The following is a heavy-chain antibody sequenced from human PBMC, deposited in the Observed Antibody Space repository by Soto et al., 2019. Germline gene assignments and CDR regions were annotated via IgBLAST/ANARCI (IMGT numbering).Heavy chain of an antibody. CDR2: ISGSVRTI. CDR3: AKVGTSYYYGMDV. J-gene: IGHJ6*02. Sequence: AGGSLRLSCAASGLDFSSEVMCWVRQAPGKGLEWVSPISGSVRTIYHADSMRGRFAISRDDSKNSLYLQLNNLRVDDTAVYYCAKVGTSYYYGMDVWGQGTTVTVSS. V-gene: IGHV3-23*01. D-gene: IGHD1-7*01. CDR1: GLDFSSEV.